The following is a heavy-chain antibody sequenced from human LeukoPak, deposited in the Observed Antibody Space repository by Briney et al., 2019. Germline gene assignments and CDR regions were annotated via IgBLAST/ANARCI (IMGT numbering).Heavy chain of an antibody. CDR3: ARVRRYCSSTSCSRSRDAFDI. V-gene: IGHV1-2*02. J-gene: IGHJ3*02. D-gene: IGHD2-2*01. CDR2: INPNSGGT. CDR1: GYTFTGYY. Sequence: ASVKVSCKASGYTFTGYYMHWVRQAPGQGLEWMGWINPNSGGTNYAQKFQGRVTMTRDTSISTAYMELTRLRSDDTAVYYCARVRRYCSSTSCSRSRDAFDIWGQGTMVTVSS.